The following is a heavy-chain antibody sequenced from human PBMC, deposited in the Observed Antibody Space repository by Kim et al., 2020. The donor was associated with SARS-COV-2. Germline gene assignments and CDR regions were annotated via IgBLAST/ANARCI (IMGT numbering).Heavy chain of an antibody. CDR2: IIPIFGTA. CDR3: ARDTSVEDIVVVPAARTASFDP. CDR1: GGTFSSYA. D-gene: IGHD2-2*01. Sequence: SVKVSCKASGGTFSSYAISWVRQAPGQGLEWMGGIIPIFGTANYAQKFQGRVTITADESTSTAYMELSSLRSEDTAVYYCARDTSVEDIVVVPAARTASFDPWGQGTLVTVSS. J-gene: IGHJ5*02. V-gene: IGHV1-69*13.